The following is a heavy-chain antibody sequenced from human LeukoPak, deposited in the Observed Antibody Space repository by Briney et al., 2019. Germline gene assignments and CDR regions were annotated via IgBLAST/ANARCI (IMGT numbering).Heavy chain of an antibody. Sequence: GGSLRLSCAASGSTFSSHTMNWVRQAPGKGLEWISYISNTDSVIYYADSVKGRFTISRDNAKNSLYLQMNSLRAEDTAVYYCARNLPAADYWGQGTLVTVSS. CDR1: GSTFSSHT. D-gene: IGHD2-2*01. CDR3: ARNLPAADY. V-gene: IGHV3-48*04. CDR2: ISNTDSVI. J-gene: IGHJ4*02.